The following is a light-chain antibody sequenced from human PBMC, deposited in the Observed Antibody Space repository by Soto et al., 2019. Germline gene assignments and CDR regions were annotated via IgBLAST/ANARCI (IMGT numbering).Light chain of an antibody. J-gene: IGKJ5*01. CDR2: NES. CDR3: RHHGNRSTIT. Sequence: ILLTQSPSDLSSSPGERGTPSCRASQGFXSYFLWYQRQPGQAPRLLTXNESNRATGIPARFIGSGSGKDFTLSISSREPEEFAVYYCRHHGNRSTITFGQGTRLEIK. V-gene: IGKV3-11*01. CDR1: QGFXSY.